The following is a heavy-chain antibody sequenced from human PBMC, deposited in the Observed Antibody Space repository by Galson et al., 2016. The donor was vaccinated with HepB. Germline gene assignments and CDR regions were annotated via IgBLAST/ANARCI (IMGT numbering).Heavy chain of an antibody. Sequence: SLRLSCAASKSTFSNYNMNWVRQAPGKGLEWVSYITSTSSTIYYAGSVKGRFTIYRDNAKNSLYLQMNRLRDEDTAVYYCARPIAAANYYYYYAMDVWGQGTTVTVSS. CDR3: ARPIAAANYYYYYAMDV. CDR1: KSTFSNYN. CDR2: ITSTSSTI. J-gene: IGHJ6*02. V-gene: IGHV3-48*02. D-gene: IGHD6-13*01.